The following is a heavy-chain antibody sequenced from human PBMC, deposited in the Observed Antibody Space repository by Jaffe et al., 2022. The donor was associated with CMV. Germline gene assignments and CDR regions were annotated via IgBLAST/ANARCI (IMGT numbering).Heavy chain of an antibody. CDR3: ARRFLEWLLPPPGGMDV. V-gene: IGHV3-48*02. CDR2: ISSSSSTI. CDR1: GFTFSSYS. J-gene: IGHJ6*02. Sequence: EVQLVESGGGLVQPGGSLRLSCAASGFTFSSYSMNWVRQAPGKGLEWVSYISSSSSTIYYADSVKGRFTISRDNAKNSLYLQMNSLRDEDTAVYYCARRFLEWLLPPPGGMDVWGQGTTVTVSS. D-gene: IGHD3-3*01.